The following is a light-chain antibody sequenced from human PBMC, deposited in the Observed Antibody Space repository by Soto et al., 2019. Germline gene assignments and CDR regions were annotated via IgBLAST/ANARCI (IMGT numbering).Light chain of an antibody. Sequence: QSALTQPASVSGTPGQSITISCTGTNSDVGKYDFVSWYQHYPDKAPKFIIYEVNKRPSGVSHRFSGSKSGSTASLTISGLQADDEAHYYCCSYTSSETVVFSGGTKVTVL. CDR2: EVN. V-gene: IGLV2-23*02. J-gene: IGLJ3*02. CDR1: NSDVGKYDF. CDR3: CSYTSSETVV.